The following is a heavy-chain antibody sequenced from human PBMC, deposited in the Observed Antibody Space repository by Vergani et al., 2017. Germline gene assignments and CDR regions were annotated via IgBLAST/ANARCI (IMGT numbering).Heavy chain of an antibody. J-gene: IGHJ3*02. CDR1: GYTFTNYG. V-gene: IGHV1-18*01. D-gene: IGHD3-22*01. CDR2: ISAYNGNT. Sequence: QVQLVQSGAEVKKPGASVKVSCKASGYTFTNYGFSWVRQAPGQGLEWMGWISAYNGNTNYAQKLQGRVTMTTDTSTSTAYMELRSLRSDDTAVYYCARDHDYDSSGYYYVGNAFDIWGQGTMVTVSS. CDR3: ARDHDYDSSGYYYVGNAFDI.